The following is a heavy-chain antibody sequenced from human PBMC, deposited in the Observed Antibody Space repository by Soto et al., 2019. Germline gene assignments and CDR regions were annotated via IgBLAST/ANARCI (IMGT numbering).Heavy chain of an antibody. CDR2: IIPIFGTA. Sequence: QVQLVQSGAEVKKPGSSVKVSCKASGGTFSSYAISWVRQAPGQGLEWMGGIIPIFGTANYAQKFQGRVTITADESTSTAYMELSSLRSEDTAVYYCASERRYSSSWYPYYFAYWGQGTLVTVSS. CDR1: GGTFSSYA. J-gene: IGHJ4*02. V-gene: IGHV1-69*01. D-gene: IGHD6-13*01. CDR3: ASERRYSSSWYPYYFAY.